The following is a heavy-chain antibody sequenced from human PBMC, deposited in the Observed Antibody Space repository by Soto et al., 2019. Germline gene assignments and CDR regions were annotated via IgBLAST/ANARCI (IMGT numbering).Heavy chain of an antibody. V-gene: IGHV1-69*01. J-gene: IGHJ3*02. CDR1: GGTFSSYA. CDR2: IIPIFGTA. D-gene: IGHD1-26*01. Sequence: QVQLVQSGAEVKKPGSSVKVSCKASGGTFSSYAISWVRQAPGQGLEWMGGIIPIFGTANYAQKFQGRVTITADESTSTAYMELSSLRSEDTAVYYCAREGSGSYYEMPDALDIWGQGTMVTVSS. CDR3: AREGSGSYYEMPDALDI.